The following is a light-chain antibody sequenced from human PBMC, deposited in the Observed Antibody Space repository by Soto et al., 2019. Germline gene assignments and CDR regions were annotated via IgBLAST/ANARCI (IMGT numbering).Light chain of an antibody. CDR1: KSISSW. Sequence: EIKMPQSPYYPSASVGDRVTITCRANKSISSWLAWYQQKPGKAPKLLIYAASCLQSGVPSRFSASGSGTDFTLTISSLQLEAFATYSCQQANSFSLTFGGGTKVDIK. CDR2: AAS. CDR3: QQANSFSLT. J-gene: IGKJ4*01. V-gene: IGKV1D-12*01.